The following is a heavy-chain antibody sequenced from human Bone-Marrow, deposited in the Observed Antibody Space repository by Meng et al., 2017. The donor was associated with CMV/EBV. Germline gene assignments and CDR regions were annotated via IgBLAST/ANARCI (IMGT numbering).Heavy chain of an antibody. D-gene: IGHD3-3*01. CDR3: ARTYYDFWSGNDHPGTYGMDV. J-gene: IGHJ6*02. CDR2: IYYSGST. CDR1: GGSISSSSYY. Sequence: SETLSLTCTVSGGSISSSSYYWGWIRQPPGKGLEWIGSIYYSGSTYYNPSLKSRVTISVDTSKNQFSLKLSSVTAADTAVYYCARTYYDFWSGNDHPGTYGMDVWGQGTTVPVSS. V-gene: IGHV4-39*07.